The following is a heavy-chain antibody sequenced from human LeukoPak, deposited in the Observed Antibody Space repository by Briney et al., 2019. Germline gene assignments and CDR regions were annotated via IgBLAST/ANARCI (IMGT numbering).Heavy chain of an antibody. J-gene: IGHJ6*02. CDR2: INHSGST. CDR3: ARSAVMVATNPYYYYGMDV. D-gene: IGHD5-12*01. V-gene: IGHV4-34*01. CDR1: GGSFSGYH. Sequence: ASETPSLTCAVYGGSFSGYHWSWIRQPPGKGLEWIGEINHSGSTNYNPSLKSRVTISVDTSKNQFSLKLSSVTAADTAVYYCARSAVMVATNPYYYYGMDVWGQGTTVTVSS.